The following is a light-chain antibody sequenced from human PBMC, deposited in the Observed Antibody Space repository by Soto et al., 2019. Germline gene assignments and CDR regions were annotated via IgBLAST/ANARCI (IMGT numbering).Light chain of an antibody. CDR3: SSYTNINTRACV. CDR1: GSDVGFYKS. Sequence: QSALTQPASVSGSPGQSITISCTGTGSDVGFYKSVSWYQHHPGRAPKLIIYEVTDRPSGVSNRFSGSKSGNTASLTISGLQAEDEAEYYCSSYTNINTRACVFGTGTKVTVL. V-gene: IGLV2-14*01. CDR2: EVT. J-gene: IGLJ1*01.